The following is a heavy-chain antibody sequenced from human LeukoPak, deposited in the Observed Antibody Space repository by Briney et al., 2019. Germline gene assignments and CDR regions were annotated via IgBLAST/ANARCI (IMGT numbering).Heavy chain of an antibody. D-gene: IGHD1-26*01. CDR2: ISSNGGST. CDR3: AKYGPQDSGSSHFDY. J-gene: IGHJ4*02. CDR1: GFTFSSYA. V-gene: IGHV3-64*04. Sequence: GGSLRLSCSASGFTFSSYAMHWVRQAPGQGLEYVSAISSNGGSTYYADSVKGRFTTSRDNSKNTLFLQMNSLRAEDTAIYYCAKYGPQDSGSSHFDYWGQGALVTASS.